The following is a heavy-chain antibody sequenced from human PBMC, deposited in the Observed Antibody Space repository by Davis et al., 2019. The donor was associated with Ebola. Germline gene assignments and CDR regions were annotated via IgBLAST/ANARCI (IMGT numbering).Heavy chain of an antibody. CDR2: IIPIFGTA. D-gene: IGHD3-9*01. V-gene: IGHV1-69*05. CDR3: ARGGVRYFDWLPEGGYGMDV. J-gene: IGHJ6*02. Sequence: AASVKVSCKASGGTFSSYAISWVRQAPGQGLEWMGGIIPIFGTANYAQKFQGRVTITRDTSASTAYMELSSLRSEDTAVYYCARGGVRYFDWLPEGGYGMDVWGQGTTVTVSS. CDR1: GGTFSSYA.